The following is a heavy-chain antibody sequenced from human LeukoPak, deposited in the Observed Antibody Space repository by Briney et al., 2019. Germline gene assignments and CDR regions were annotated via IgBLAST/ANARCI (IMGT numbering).Heavy chain of an antibody. Sequence: GGSLRLSCAASGFTFSSYSMNWVRQAPGKGLEWVSYISSSSSTIYYADSVKGRFTISRDNAKNSLYLQMNSLRAEDTAVYYCARDMGDYGDYVFDYWGQGTLVTVSS. D-gene: IGHD4-17*01. J-gene: IGHJ4*02. CDR3: ARDMGDYGDYVFDY. CDR2: ISSSSSTI. V-gene: IGHV3-48*01. CDR1: GFTFSSYS.